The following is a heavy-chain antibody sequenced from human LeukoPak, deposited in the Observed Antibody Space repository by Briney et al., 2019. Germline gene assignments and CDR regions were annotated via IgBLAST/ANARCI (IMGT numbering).Heavy chain of an antibody. CDR1: GDSISSSIYY. D-gene: IGHD1-26*01. CDR3: ARLGDSGTYYSPGY. V-gene: IGHV4-39*01. Sequence: AETLSLTCTVSGDSISSSIYYWAWIRQPPGKGLELIGIVYHTGRTYYDPSLKRRVTISVDTSKSQFSLWLTSVTAADTGVYYCARLGDSGTYYSPGYWGQGTLVTVSS. CDR2: VYHTGRT. J-gene: IGHJ4*02.